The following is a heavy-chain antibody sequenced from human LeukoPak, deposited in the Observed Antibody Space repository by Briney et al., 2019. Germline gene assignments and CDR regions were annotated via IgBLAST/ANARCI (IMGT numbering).Heavy chain of an antibody. CDR2: MNACNGNT. J-gene: IGHJ6*04. D-gene: IGHD2-2*01. V-gene: IGHV1-3*01. CDR1: GYTFTSYA. CDR3: ASPIVVVPAAGYYYYGMDV. Sequence: ASVKVSGKASGYTFTSYAMHWVRQAPGQRLEGMGWMNACNGNTKYSQKFQGRVTITRDTSASTAYMELSSLRSEDTAVYYCASPIVVVPAAGYYYYGMDVWGKGTTVTVSS.